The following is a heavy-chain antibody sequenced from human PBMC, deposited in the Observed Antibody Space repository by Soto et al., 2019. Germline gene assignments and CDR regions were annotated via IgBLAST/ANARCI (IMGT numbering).Heavy chain of an antibody. CDR3: ARDGRSYSSGWSAFDI. J-gene: IGHJ3*02. V-gene: IGHV3-33*01. D-gene: IGHD6-19*01. CDR2: IWYDGSNK. Sequence: GGSLRLSCAASGFTFSSYGMHWVRQAPGKGLEWVAVIWYDGSNKYYADSVKGRFTISRDNSKNTLYLQMNSLRAEDTAVYYCARDGRSYSSGWSAFDIWGQGTMVTVSS. CDR1: GFTFSSYG.